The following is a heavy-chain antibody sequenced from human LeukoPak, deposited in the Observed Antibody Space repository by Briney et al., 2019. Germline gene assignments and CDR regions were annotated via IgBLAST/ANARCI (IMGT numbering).Heavy chain of an antibody. CDR2: ISYDGSNK. CDR3: AKALYSGSYFCAFDI. CDR1: GFTFSSYG. V-gene: IGHV3-30*18. Sequence: GGSLRLSCAASGFTFSSYGMHWVRQAPGKGLEWVAVISYDGSNKYYADSVKGRFTISRDSSKNTLYLQMNSLRAEDTAVYYCAKALYSGSYFCAFDIWGQGTMVTVSS. D-gene: IGHD1-26*01. J-gene: IGHJ3*02.